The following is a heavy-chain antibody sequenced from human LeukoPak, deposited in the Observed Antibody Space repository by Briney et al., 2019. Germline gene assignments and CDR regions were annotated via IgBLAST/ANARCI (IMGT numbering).Heavy chain of an antibody. J-gene: IGHJ4*02. CDR1: GFTFSSYA. V-gene: IGHV3-30*01. D-gene: IGHD5-18*01. CDR3: ARDGSQRAYSYGPDGE. CDR2: ISYDGSNK. Sequence: PGRSLRLSCAASGFTFSSYAIHWVRQAPGKGLEWVAVISYDGSNKYYADSVKGRFTISRDNSKNTLYLQINSLRGEDTAVYYCARDGSQRAYSYGPDGEWGQGTLVTVSS.